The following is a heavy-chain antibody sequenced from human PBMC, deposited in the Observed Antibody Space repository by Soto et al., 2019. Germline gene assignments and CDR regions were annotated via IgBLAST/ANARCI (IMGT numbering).Heavy chain of an antibody. CDR1: GGTFSSYA. J-gene: IGHJ6*02. CDR2: IIPIFGTA. D-gene: IGHD5-18*01. Sequence: GASVKVSCKASGGTFSSYAISWVRQAPGLGLEWMGGIIPIFGTANYAQKFQGRVTITADESTSTAYMELSSLRSEDTAVYYCARDSKDTAMVTLVYYYGMDVWGQGTTVTVSS. CDR3: ARDSKDTAMVTLVYYYGMDV. V-gene: IGHV1-69*13.